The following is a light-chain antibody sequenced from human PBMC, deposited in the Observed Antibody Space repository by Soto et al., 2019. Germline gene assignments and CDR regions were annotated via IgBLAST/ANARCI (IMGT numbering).Light chain of an antibody. Sequence: EIVLTQSPATLSLSPGERATLSCRASQSVVNYLAWYEQKPGQAPRLLIYDASKRAAGIPARFSGSGSGTDFTLTISSLEPEDFAIYYGQQRNFWPITFGQGTRRETK. V-gene: IGKV3-11*01. CDR1: QSVVNY. J-gene: IGKJ5*01. CDR3: QQRNFWPIT. CDR2: DAS.